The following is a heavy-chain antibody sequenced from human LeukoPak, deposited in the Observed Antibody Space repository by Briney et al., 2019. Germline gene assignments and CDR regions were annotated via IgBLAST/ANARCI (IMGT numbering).Heavy chain of an antibody. Sequence: GGSLRLSCAASGFTFNIYSMNWVRQAPGKGLEWVSSISSSSDYIYYADSVKGRFTISRDNARNSLYLQMNSLRAEDTAVYYCARKLGKWERLSPFDYWGREPWSPSPQ. CDR2: ISSSSDYI. J-gene: IGHJ4*02. D-gene: IGHD1-26*01. V-gene: IGHV3-21*01. CDR1: GFTFNIYS. CDR3: ARKLGKWERLSPFDY.